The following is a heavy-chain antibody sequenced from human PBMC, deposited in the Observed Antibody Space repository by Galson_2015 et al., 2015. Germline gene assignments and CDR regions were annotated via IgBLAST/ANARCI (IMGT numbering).Heavy chain of an antibody. CDR1: GGSISSRNW. D-gene: IGHD6-19*01. J-gene: IGHJ4*02. CDR3: ARGSGIAVAGTLDY. CDR2: IYHSGST. Sequence: ETLSLTCAVSGGSISSRNWWSWVRPPPGKGLEWIGEIYHSGSTNYNPSLKRRVTISVDKSKNQFSLKLSSGTAADTAVYYGARGSGIAVAGTLDYWGQGTLVTVSS. V-gene: IGHV4-4*02.